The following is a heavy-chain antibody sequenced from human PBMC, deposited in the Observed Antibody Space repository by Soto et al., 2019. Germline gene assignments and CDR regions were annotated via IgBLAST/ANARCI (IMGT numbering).Heavy chain of an antibody. Sequence: QVQLVQSGAEVKKPGASVKVSCKASGYTFTSYGISWVRQAPGQGLEWMGWISVYNGNTNYAQKLQGRFTMTTDTSTSTAYMELRSLRSDDTAVYYCARDSTYYYDSSGYYPNFDYWGQGTLVTVSS. J-gene: IGHJ4*02. V-gene: IGHV1-18*01. CDR3: ARDSTYYYDSSGYYPNFDY. CDR2: ISVYNGNT. CDR1: GYTFTSYG. D-gene: IGHD3-22*01.